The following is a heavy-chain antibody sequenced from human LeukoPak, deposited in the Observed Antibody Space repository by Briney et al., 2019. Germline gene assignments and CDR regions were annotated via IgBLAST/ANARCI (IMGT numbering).Heavy chain of an antibody. V-gene: IGHV3-23*01. D-gene: IGHD6-13*01. CDR2: ISSAGGST. CDR3: GRDIATAGDY. J-gene: IGHJ4*02. CDR1: GFTFSSYA. Sequence: RGSPRLSCAASGFTFSSYAMSWVRQAPGKGLECVSRISSAGGSTYYADSVKGRFTISRDNSKNTLYLQMNSLRAEDTAIYYCGRDIATAGDYWGLGTLVTVSS.